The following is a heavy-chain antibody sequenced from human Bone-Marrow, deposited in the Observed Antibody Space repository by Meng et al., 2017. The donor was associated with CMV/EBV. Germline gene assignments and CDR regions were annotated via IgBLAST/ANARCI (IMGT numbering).Heavy chain of an antibody. V-gene: IGHV1-8*01. Sequence: VPLVQSGAEVKKPGASVKVSCKASGYTFTSYDINSVRQAAGQGLEWMGWMNPNSGNTDYAQKFQGRVTMTRNISKSTAYMDLSSLRSEDTAVYYCATGVADFEYWGQGTLVTVSS. CDR1: GYTFTSYD. CDR2: MNPNSGNT. CDR3: ATGVADFEY. D-gene: IGHD7-27*01. J-gene: IGHJ4*02.